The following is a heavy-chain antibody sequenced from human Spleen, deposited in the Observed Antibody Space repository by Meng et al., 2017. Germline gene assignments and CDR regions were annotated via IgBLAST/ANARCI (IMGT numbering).Heavy chain of an antibody. J-gene: IGHJ4*02. V-gene: IGHV3-23*01. CDR1: GFTFSSYV. D-gene: IGHD5-18*01. Sequence: GESLKISCAASGFTFSSYVMSWVRQAPGKGLEWVSAIGTTGGSTFYADSVKGRFTISRDNSKNTLYLQMNSLRAEDTAVYYCAKDPGYSYGRIFDYWGQGTLVTVSS. CDR2: IGTTGGST. CDR3: AKDPGYSYGRIFDY.